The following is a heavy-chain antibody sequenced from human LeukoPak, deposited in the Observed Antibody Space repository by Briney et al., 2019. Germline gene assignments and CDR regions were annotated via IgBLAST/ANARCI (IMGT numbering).Heavy chain of an antibody. V-gene: IGHV3-30*18. CDR3: AKLTGDCSSTSCYGDY. CDR1: GFTFSSYG. D-gene: IGHD2-2*01. CDR2: ISYNGSNK. Sequence: GGSLRLSCAASGFTFSSYGMHWVRQAPGKGLEWVAVISYNGSNKYYADSVKGRFTISRDNSKNTLYLQMNSLRAEDTAVYYCAKLTGDCSSTSCYGDYWGQGTLVTVSS. J-gene: IGHJ4*02.